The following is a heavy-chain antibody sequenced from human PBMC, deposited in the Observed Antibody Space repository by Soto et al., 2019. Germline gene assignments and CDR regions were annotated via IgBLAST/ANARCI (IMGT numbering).Heavy chain of an antibody. J-gene: IGHJ6*02. CDR1: GGTFSSYA. D-gene: IGHD6-13*01. CDR2: IIPIFGTA. CDR3: ARDSPAAAGTPYYYYGMDV. Sequence: SVKVSCKASGGTFSSYAISWVRQAPGQGLEWMGGIIPIFGTANYAQKFQGRVTITADESTSTAYMELSSLRSEDTAVYYCARDSPAAAGTPYYYYGMDVWGQGTTVTVSS. V-gene: IGHV1-69*13.